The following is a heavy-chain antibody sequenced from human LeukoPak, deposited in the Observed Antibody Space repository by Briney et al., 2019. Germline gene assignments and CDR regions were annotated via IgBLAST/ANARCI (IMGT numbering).Heavy chain of an antibody. CDR3: AGVVGATPGFGFDY. Sequence: GGSLRLSCAASGFTFSSYSMNWVRQAPGKGLEWVSSISSSSSYIYYADSVKGRFTISRDNAKNSLYLQMNSLRAEDTAVYYCAGVVGATPGFGFDYWGQGTLVTVSS. D-gene: IGHD1-26*01. J-gene: IGHJ4*02. V-gene: IGHV3-21*01. CDR2: ISSSSSYI. CDR1: GFTFSSYS.